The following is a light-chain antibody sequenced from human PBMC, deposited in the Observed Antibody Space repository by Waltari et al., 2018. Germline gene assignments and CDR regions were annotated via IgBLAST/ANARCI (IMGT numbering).Light chain of an antibody. CDR1: QSVSSNF. CDR2: GAS. J-gene: IGKJ1*01. CDR3: QQYGSFWT. Sequence: EIVLTQSPGTLSLSPGERATLSCRASQSVSSNFLAWDQQKPGQAPRLLIYGASSRATGIPDRFSGSGSGTDFTRTISRLEPEDFAVYYCQQYGSFWTFGQGTKVEIK. V-gene: IGKV3-20*01.